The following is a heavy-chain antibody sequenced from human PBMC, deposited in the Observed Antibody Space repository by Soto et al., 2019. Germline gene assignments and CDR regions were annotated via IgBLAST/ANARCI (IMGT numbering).Heavy chain of an antibody. CDR1: GFTFSSYG. J-gene: IGHJ4*02. D-gene: IGHD2-8*01. CDR2: ISGGGDTT. Sequence: EVQLLESGGGLVQPGGSLRLTCAASGFTFSSYGISWIRLSPGKGLEWVSVISGGGDTTYYTPSVKGRFTISRDDFRNTLYLQMNSLRTEDTAIYYCAKLRDFVVLPAGILDYWGPGTLVTASS. V-gene: IGHV3-23*01. CDR3: AKLRDFVVLPAGILDY.